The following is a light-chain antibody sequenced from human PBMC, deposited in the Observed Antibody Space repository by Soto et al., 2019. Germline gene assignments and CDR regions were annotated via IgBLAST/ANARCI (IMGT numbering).Light chain of an antibody. CDR2: DAS. V-gene: IGKV3-11*01. CDR3: QQRNNGLT. CDR1: QSVTNY. Sequence: EIFLTQSPDTLSLSPGERATLSCRASQSVTNYIAWYQQRPGQAPRLLIYDASNRATGIPARFSGSGSGTDFTLTISSLEPEDFAVYFCQQRNNGLTFGGGTKVDI. J-gene: IGKJ4*01.